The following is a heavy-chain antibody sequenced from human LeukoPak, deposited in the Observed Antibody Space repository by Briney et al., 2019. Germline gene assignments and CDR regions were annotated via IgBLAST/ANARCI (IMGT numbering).Heavy chain of an antibody. CDR2: IYYTGRT. Sequence: SETLSLTCNVSGGSITSYYWSWIRQPPGKGLEWIGYIYYTGRTMYNASLESRVTISVDTSNNQFSLRLNSVTPADTAIYYCARRAAGAWATFDYWGQGTLVTVSS. J-gene: IGHJ4*02. CDR3: ARRAAGAWATFDY. D-gene: IGHD7-27*01. V-gene: IGHV4-59*01. CDR1: GGSITSYY.